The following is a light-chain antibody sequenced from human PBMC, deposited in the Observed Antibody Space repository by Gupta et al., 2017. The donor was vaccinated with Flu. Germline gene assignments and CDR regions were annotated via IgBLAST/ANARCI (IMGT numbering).Light chain of an antibody. V-gene: IGLV1-47*01. CDR1: NSNIGSTY. CDR3: ASWDDGLRAWV. Sequence: RVTVSWSGSNSNIGSTYVYWYQQLPGTAPKLLIFRNNLLASGVPDRFSGSKSGASASLYISGLRSEDEADYYCASWDDGLRAWVFGGGTHLTVL. CDR2: RNN. J-gene: IGLJ3*02.